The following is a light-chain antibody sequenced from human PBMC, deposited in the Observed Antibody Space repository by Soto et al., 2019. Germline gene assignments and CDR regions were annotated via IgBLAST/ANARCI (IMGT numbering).Light chain of an antibody. V-gene: IGKV1-5*03. J-gene: IGKJ4*01. CDR3: QQYNSYSRT. Sequence: DIQMTQSPSTLSASVGDRGTITCRASQSISSWLAWYQQKPGKAPKLLIYKASSLESGVPSRFSGSGSGTEFTLTITSLQPDDFATYYCQQYNSYSRTFGGGTKVDIK. CDR2: KAS. CDR1: QSISSW.